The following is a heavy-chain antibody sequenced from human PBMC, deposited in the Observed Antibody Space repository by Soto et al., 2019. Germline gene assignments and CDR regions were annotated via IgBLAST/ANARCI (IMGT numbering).Heavy chain of an antibody. CDR1: GGSISSGGYS. J-gene: IGHJ3*02. D-gene: IGHD2-8*01. CDR3: ASGGRSVSPPYAFDI. Sequence: QLQMQESGSGLVKSSQTLSLTCAVSGGSISSGGYSWSWIRQPPGKGLEWIGYIYHSGSTYYNPSLKSRVTISVDRSKNQFSLKLSSVTAADTAVYYCASGGRSVSPPYAFDIWGLGTMVTVSS. V-gene: IGHV4-30-2*01. CDR2: IYHSGST.